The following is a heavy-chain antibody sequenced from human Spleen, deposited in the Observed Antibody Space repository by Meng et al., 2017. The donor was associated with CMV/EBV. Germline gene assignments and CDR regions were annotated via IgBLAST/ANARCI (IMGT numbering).Heavy chain of an antibody. CDR3: ARDRRYYYGSDAYYYGMDV. D-gene: IGHD3-10*01. CDR1: GGSISSYY. J-gene: IGHJ6*02. CDR2: IYYSGST. Sequence: SETLSFTCTVSGGSISSYYWSWIRQPPGKGLEWIGYIYYSGSTNYNPSLKSRVTISVDTSKNQFSLKLSSVTAADTAVYYCARDRRYYYGSDAYYYGMDVWGQGTTVTVSS. V-gene: IGHV4-59*01.